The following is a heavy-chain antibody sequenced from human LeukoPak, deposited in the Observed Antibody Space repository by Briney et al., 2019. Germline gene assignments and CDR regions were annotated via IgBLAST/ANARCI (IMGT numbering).Heavy chain of an antibody. CDR2: INPNSGGT. V-gene: IGHV1-2*02. J-gene: IGHJ4*02. Sequence: GASVKVSCKASGYTFTGYYMHWVRQAPGQGLEWMGWINPNSGGTNYALQLQGRVTMTTDTSTSTAYMELRSLRSEDMAVYYCARDGTYYDFWSGYYYFDYWGQGTLVTVSS. CDR3: ARDGTYYDFWSGYYYFDY. CDR1: GYTFTGYY. D-gene: IGHD3-3*01.